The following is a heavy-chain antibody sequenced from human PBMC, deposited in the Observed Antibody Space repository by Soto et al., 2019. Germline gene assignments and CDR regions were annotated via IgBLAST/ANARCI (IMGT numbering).Heavy chain of an antibody. V-gene: IGHV3-33*01. D-gene: IGHD4-17*01. J-gene: IGHJ1*01. Sequence: QVQLVESGGGVVQPGRSLRLSCAASGFTFSSYGMHWVRQAPGKGLEWVAVIWYDGSNKYYADSVKGRFTISRDNSKNTLYLQMNSLRAEDTAVYYCARVPTYGDYVEYFQHWGQGTLVTVSS. CDR3: ARVPTYGDYVEYFQH. CDR2: IWYDGSNK. CDR1: GFTFSSYG.